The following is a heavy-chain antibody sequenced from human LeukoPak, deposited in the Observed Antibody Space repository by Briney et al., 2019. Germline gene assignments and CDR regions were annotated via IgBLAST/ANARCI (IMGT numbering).Heavy chain of an antibody. CDR1: GFTFSSYW. CDR3: ARDRGTIFGSYYYYYGMDV. CDR2: IKQDGSEK. Sequence: GSLRLSCAASGFTFSSYWMTWVRQAPGKGLEWVANIKQDGSEKYYVDSVKGRFTISRDNAKNSLYLQMNSLRAEDTAVYYCARDRGTIFGSYYYYYGMDVWGQGTTVTVSS. V-gene: IGHV3-7*01. D-gene: IGHD3-3*01. J-gene: IGHJ6*02.